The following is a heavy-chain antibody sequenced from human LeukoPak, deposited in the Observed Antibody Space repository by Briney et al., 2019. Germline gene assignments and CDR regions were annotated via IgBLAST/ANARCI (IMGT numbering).Heavy chain of an antibody. CDR1: GYTFTSYD. V-gene: IGHV1-8*01. D-gene: IGHD1-20*01. J-gene: IGHJ6*03. Sequence: RVASVKVSCKASGYTFTSYDINWVRQATGQGLEWMGWMNPNSGNTGYAQKFQGRVTMTRDTSISTAYMELSRLRSDDTAVYYCARGAYITGIPSHYYYYYMDVWGKGTTVTVSS. CDR3: ARGAYITGIPSHYYYYYMDV. CDR2: MNPNSGNT.